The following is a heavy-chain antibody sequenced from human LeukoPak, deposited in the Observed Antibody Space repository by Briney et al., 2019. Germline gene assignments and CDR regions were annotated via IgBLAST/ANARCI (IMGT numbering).Heavy chain of an antibody. V-gene: IGHV3-23*01. D-gene: IGHD5-24*01. CDR2: ISGSGGST. J-gene: IGHJ4*02. Sequence: PGGSLRLSCAASGFTFSSYAMSWVRQAPGKGLEWVSVISGSGGSTYYADSVKGRFTISRDNSKNTLYLQMNSLRAEDTAVYYCARDLTVFRTATPGYWGQGTLVTVSS. CDR3: ARDLTVFRTATPGY. CDR1: GFTFSSYA.